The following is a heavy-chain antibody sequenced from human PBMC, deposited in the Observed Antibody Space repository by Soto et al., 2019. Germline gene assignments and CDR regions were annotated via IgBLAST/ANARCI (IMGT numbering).Heavy chain of an antibody. D-gene: IGHD3-10*01. CDR2: IYYSGST. V-gene: IGHV4-31*03. Sequence: QVQLQESGPGLVKPSQTLSLTCTVSGGSISSGGYYWSWIRQHPGKGLEWIWYIYYSGSTYYNPSLKSRVTISVDTSKNQFSLKLSSGTAADTAVYYCASVRFGELGSPLVDYWGQGTLVTVSS. CDR1: GGSISSGGYY. J-gene: IGHJ4*02. CDR3: ASVRFGELGSPLVDY.